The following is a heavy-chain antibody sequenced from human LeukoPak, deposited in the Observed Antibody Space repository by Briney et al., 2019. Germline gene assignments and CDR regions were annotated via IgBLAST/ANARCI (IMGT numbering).Heavy chain of an antibody. CDR3: AKVRYCSGVNCYPDDN. CDR2: IRYDGNNK. J-gene: IGHJ4*02. V-gene: IGHV3-30*02. D-gene: IGHD2-15*01. CDR1: GFTISDYS. Sequence: PGGALRLSFAASGFTISDYSMHWGRPAPRKGLHWGAFIRYDGNNKYYADSVKGRFTISRDNSKNMLYLEMNSLSTEDTAVYYCAKVRYCSGVNCYPDDNWGQGTLVTVSS.